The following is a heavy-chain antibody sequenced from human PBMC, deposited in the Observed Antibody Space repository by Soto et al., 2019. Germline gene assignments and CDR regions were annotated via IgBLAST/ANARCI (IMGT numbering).Heavy chain of an antibody. V-gene: IGHV1-18*01. CDR2: ISAYNGKT. Sequence: QVQLVQSGAEVKKPGASVKVSCKASGYTFTSYGISWVRQAPGQGLAWMGWISAYNGKTNYAEKLQGRVTMTTDTSTSTAYMELRSLRSDDTAVYYCARVTAFSNQWLGGGDAEYFQHWGQGTLVTVSS. CDR3: ARVTAFSNQWLGGGDAEYFQH. CDR1: GYTFTSYG. J-gene: IGHJ1*01. D-gene: IGHD3-10*01.